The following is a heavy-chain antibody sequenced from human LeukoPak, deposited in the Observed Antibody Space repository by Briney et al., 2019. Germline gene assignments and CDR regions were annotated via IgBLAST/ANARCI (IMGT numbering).Heavy chain of an antibody. CDR1: GGSISSYY. D-gene: IGHD3-9*01. J-gene: IGHJ4*02. V-gene: IGHV4-59*08. Sequence: PSETLSLTCTVSGGSISSYYWSWIRQPPGKGLEWIGYIYYSGSTNYNPSLKSRVTISVDTSKNQFSLKLSSVTAADTAVYYCARGPYYDILTGYMPADYWGQGTLVTVSS. CDR2: IYYSGST. CDR3: ARGPYYDILTGYMPADY.